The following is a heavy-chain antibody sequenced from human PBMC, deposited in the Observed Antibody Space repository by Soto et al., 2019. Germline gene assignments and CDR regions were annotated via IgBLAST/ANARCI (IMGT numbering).Heavy chain of an antibody. Sequence: QVQLVESGGGVVQPGRSLRLSCAASGFTFSSYGMHWVRQAPGKGLEWVAVIWYDGSNKYYADSVKGRFTISRDNSKNTLYLQMNGLRAEDTAVYYCARGAYCGGDCYPINAFDIWGQGTMVTVSS. D-gene: IGHD2-21*02. CDR1: GFTFSSYG. CDR3: ARGAYCGGDCYPINAFDI. J-gene: IGHJ3*02. V-gene: IGHV3-33*01. CDR2: IWYDGSNK.